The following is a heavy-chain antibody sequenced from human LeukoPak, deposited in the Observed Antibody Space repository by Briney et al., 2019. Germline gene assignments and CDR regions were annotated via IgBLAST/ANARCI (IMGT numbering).Heavy chain of an antibody. CDR3: ARLNIVVVPAAPHYYYYMDV. Sequence: SGTLSLTCSGSGFSISSHYWSWIRPPPGKGLEWIGYIYYSGSTNYNPSLKSRVTISVDTSKNQFSLKLSSVTAADTAVYYCARLNIVVVPAAPHYYYYMDVWGKGTTVTVSS. D-gene: IGHD2-2*01. CDR2: IYYSGST. CDR1: GFSISSHY. V-gene: IGHV4-59*11. J-gene: IGHJ6*03.